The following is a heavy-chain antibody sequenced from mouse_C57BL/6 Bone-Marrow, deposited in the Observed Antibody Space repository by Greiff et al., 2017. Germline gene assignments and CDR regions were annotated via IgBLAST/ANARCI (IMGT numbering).Heavy chain of an antibody. J-gene: IGHJ4*01. CDR1: GYTFTNHW. V-gene: IGHV1-64*01. Sequence: QVQLQQPGAALVKPGASVKLSCKASGYTFTNHWMHWVKQRPGQGLEWIGMMHPNGGSPDYNEKSKSEATLSVDKSSRTAYMEISSLTSEDSSVYNCAISYDSDDYTMDYWGQGTSVTVSA. D-gene: IGHD2-4*01. CDR3: AISYDSDDYTMDY. CDR2: MHPNGGSP.